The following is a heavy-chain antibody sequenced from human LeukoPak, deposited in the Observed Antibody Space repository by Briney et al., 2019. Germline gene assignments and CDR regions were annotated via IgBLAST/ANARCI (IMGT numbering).Heavy chain of an antibody. Sequence: GGSLRLSCAASRFTFDDYAMHWVRQAPGKGLEWVSGISWNSGSIGYADSVKGRFTISRDNAKNSLYLQMNSLRAEDTALYYYAKVPRAGYSSGWPYYFDYWGQGTLVTVSS. J-gene: IGHJ4*02. CDR3: AKVPRAGYSSGWPYYFDY. CDR2: ISWNSGSI. V-gene: IGHV3-9*01. CDR1: RFTFDDYA. D-gene: IGHD6-19*01.